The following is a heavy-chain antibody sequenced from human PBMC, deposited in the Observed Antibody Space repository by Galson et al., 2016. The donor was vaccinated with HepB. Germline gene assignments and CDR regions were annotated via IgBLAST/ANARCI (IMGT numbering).Heavy chain of an antibody. J-gene: IGHJ4*02. CDR1: GFTFSNYA. D-gene: IGHD3-3*01. Sequence: SLRLSCAASGFTFSNYAMYWVRQAPGKGLEWVAVISNEGTYKYYIDSVKGRFTISRDNSKNTLYLQMDTLRVEDTAVYYCAKWGGSSITIFGVYYFDYWGQGTLVTVSS. CDR3: AKWGGSSITIFGVYYFDY. CDR2: ISNEGTYK. V-gene: IGHV3-30*18.